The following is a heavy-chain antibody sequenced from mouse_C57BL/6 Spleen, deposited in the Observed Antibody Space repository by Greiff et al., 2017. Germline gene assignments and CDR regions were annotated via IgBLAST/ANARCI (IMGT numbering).Heavy chain of an antibody. CDR1: GYTFTGYW. J-gene: IGHJ2*01. CDR3: ARGIGHYGNYDAYY. Sequence: VKLMESGAELMKPGASVKLSCKATGYTFTGYWIEWVKQRPGHGLEWIGEILPGSGSTNYNEKFKGKATFTADTSSNTAYMQLRSLTTEDSDIYTCARGIGHYGNYDAYYWGQGTTLTVSS. CDR2: ILPGSGST. D-gene: IGHD2-1*01. V-gene: IGHV1-9*01.